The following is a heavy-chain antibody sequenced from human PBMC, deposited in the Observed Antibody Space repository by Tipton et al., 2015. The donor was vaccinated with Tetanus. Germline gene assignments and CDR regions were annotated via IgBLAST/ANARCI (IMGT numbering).Heavy chain of an antibody. J-gene: IGHJ6*02. Sequence: TLSLTCTVSRASMNSYYWSWIRQPAGKGLEWIGRIYTSGSTNYNPSLKSRVTISVDTSKNQFSLNLNSVTAADTAVYYCARHKDYYFYVMDVWGQGTTVTVSS. CDR3: ARHKDYYFYVMDV. CDR2: IYTSGST. CDR1: RASMNSYY. V-gene: IGHV4-4*07.